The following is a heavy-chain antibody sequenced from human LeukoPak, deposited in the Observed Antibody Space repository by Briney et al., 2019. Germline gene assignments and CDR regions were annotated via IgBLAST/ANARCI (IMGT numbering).Heavy chain of an antibody. CDR2: MYSGGTT. D-gene: IGHD6-13*01. CDR1: DGSINGYY. CDR3: ARHSGHSSTNDAFDM. Sequence: PSGTLSLTCTVSDGSINGYYWSWIRQPPGKGLDWIGYMYSGGTTNYSPSLKSRVTISEATSKNQFSLKLTSVTAADTAVYYCARHSGHSSTNDAFDMWGQGTLVIVSS. J-gene: IGHJ3*02. V-gene: IGHV4-59*08.